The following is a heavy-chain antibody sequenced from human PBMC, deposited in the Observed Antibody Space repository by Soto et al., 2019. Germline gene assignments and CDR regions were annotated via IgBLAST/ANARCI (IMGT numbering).Heavy chain of an antibody. CDR1: RDSVSSSSVT. CDR2: TYYRSKWYN. D-gene: IGHD1-26*01. V-gene: IGHV6-1*01. J-gene: IGHJ5*01. Sequence: QVQLQQSEPGLVKPSQTLSLTCAISRDSVSSSSVTWNWIRQSPSRGLEWLGRTYYRSKWYNDYAESVKSRITINPDTSKNQFSLHLNYVTPEDTAVYYCVRLIGNSWLDFWGQGTLVTVS. CDR3: VRLIGNSWLDF.